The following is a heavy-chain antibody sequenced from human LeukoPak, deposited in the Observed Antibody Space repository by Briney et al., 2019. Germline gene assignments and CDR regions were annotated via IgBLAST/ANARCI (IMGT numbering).Heavy chain of an antibody. D-gene: IGHD3-16*01. CDR1: GYSFTTYW. CDR3: ARLGGFLVVPPAWGSDNWFDP. CDR2: ISPGDSDT. V-gene: IGHV5-51*01. J-gene: IGHJ5*02. Sequence: GESLKISCKASGYSFTTYWIGWVRQMPGKGLEWMGIISPGDSDTKYSPSFQGQVTISADKSITTAYLQWSSLKASDTAIYYCARLGGFLVVPPAWGSDNWFDPWGQGALVTVSS.